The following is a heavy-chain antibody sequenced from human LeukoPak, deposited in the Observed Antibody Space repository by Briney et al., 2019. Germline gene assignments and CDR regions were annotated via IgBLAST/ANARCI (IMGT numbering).Heavy chain of an antibody. J-gene: IGHJ4*02. CDR1: GGSISSGGYF. CDR3: ASATNLRNTGELDY. V-gene: IGHV4-31*03. D-gene: IGHD1-14*01. CDR2: IYYSGST. Sequence: SETLSLTCTVSGGSISSGGYFWSWIRQHPGKGLEWIGYIYYSGSTYYNPSLKSRVTISVDTSKNQFSLKLSSVTAADTAVYYCASATNLRNTGELDYWGQGTLVTVSS.